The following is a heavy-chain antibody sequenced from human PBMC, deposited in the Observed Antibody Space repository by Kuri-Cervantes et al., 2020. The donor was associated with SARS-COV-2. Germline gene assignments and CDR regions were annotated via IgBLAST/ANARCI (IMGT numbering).Heavy chain of an antibody. Sequence: ETLSLTCAASGFTFDDYTMHWVRQAPGKGLERVSLISWDGGSTYYADSVKGRFTISRDNSKNSLYLQMNSLRTEDTALYYCAKDSEDCSSTSCYIDYWGQGTLVTVSS. CDR2: ISWDGGST. V-gene: IGHV3-43*01. CDR1: GFTFDDYT. CDR3: AKDSEDCSSTSCYIDY. D-gene: IGHD2-2*01. J-gene: IGHJ4*02.